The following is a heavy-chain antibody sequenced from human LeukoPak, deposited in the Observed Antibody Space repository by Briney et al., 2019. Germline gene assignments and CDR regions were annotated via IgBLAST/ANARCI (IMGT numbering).Heavy chain of an antibody. CDR1: GGSISSYY. CDR2: IYYSGST. CDR3: AREHDYGDYGGNYYFDY. D-gene: IGHD4-17*01. Sequence: SETLSLTCTVSGGSISSYYWSWIRQPPGKGLEWIGYIYYSGSTNSNPSLKSRVTISVDTSKNQFSLKLSSVTAADTAVYYCAREHDYGDYGGNYYFDYWGQGTLVTVSS. J-gene: IGHJ4*02. V-gene: IGHV4-59*01.